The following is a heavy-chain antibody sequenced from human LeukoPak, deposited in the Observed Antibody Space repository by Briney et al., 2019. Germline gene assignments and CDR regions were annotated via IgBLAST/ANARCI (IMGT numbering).Heavy chain of an antibody. CDR3: ATSLVGTKGPFDD. V-gene: IGHV3-23*01. Sequence: PGGSLRLSCAASGFTFSSYAMSWVRQAPGKGLEWVSAISGSGGSTYYADSVRGRFTISRDNSKNTLYLQMNSLRAEDTAVYYCATSLVGTKGPFDDWGQGTLSPSPQ. J-gene: IGHJ4*02. D-gene: IGHD1-26*01. CDR2: ISGSGGST. CDR1: GFTFSSYA.